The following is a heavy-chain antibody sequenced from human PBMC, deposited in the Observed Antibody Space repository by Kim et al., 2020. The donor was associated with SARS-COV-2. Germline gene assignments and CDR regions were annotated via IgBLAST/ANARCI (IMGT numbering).Heavy chain of an antibody. J-gene: IGHJ3*02. D-gene: IGHD4-17*01. CDR2: IYYSGST. Sequence: SETLSLTCTVSGGSISSGGYYWSWIRQHPGKGLEWIGYIYYSGSTYYNPSLKSRVTISVDTSKNQFSLKLSYVTAADTAVYYCARDQVFGDYVTYAFDIWGQGTMVTVSS. V-gene: IGHV4-31*03. CDR3: ARDQVFGDYVTYAFDI. CDR1: GGSISSGGYY.